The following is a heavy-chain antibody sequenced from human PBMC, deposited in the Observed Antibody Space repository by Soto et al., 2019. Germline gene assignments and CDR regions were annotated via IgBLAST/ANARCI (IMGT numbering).Heavy chain of an antibody. CDR3: ARAAFLGYCSSTSCYRYYYYGMDV. V-gene: IGHV4-30-4*01. D-gene: IGHD2-2*01. CDR1: GGSISRGDYY. J-gene: IGHJ6*02. Sequence: TSETLSLTCTVSGGSISRGDYYWNWIRQPPGKGLEWIGDNYYSVITYYNPSLKSRVTISVDTSKNQFSLKLSSVTAADTAVYYCARAAFLGYCSSTSCYRYYYYGMDVWGQGTTVTVSS. CDR2: NYYSVIT.